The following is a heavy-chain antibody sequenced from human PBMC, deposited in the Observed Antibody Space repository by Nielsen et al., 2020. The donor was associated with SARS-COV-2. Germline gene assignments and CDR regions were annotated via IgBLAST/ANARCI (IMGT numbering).Heavy chain of an antibody. CDR2: IYYSGST. CDR3: ARVRRGGVVVPAATNFDY. CDR1: GGSISSGGYY. Sequence: SETLSLTCTVSGGSISSGGYYWIWIRQHPGKGLEWIGYIYYSGSTYYNPSLKSRVTISVDTSKNQFSLKLSSVTAADTAVYYCARVRRGGVVVPAATNFDYWGQGTLVTVSS. V-gene: IGHV4-31*03. J-gene: IGHJ4*02. D-gene: IGHD2-2*01.